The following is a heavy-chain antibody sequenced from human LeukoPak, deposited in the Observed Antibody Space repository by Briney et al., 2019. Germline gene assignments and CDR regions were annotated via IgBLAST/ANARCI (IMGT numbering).Heavy chain of an antibody. CDR2: MNPNSGNT. CDR3: ARDRGDKYYYDSSGFD. D-gene: IGHD3-22*01. Sequence: ASVKVSCKASGYTFTGYYMHWVRQATGQGLEWMGWMNPNSGNTGYAQKFQGRVTMTRNTSISTAYMGLSSLRSEDTAVYYCARDRGDKYYYDSSGFDWGQGTLVTVSS. J-gene: IGHJ4*02. V-gene: IGHV1-8*02. CDR1: GYTFTGYY.